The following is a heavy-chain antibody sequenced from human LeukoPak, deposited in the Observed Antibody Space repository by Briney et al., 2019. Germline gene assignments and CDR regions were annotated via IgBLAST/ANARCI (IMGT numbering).Heavy chain of an antibody. Sequence: SVKVSCKASGGTFSSYAISWVRQAPGQGLQWMGGIIPIFGTANYAQKFQGRVTITADESTSTAYMELSSLRSEDTAVYYCARLEITTVTSSDYWGQGTLVTVSS. CDR1: GGTFSSYA. CDR3: ARLEITTVTSSDY. J-gene: IGHJ4*02. D-gene: IGHD4-17*01. CDR2: IIPIFGTA. V-gene: IGHV1-69*01.